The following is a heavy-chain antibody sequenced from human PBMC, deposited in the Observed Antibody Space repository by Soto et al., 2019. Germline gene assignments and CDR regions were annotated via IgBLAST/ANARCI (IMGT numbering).Heavy chain of an antibody. CDR3: ATLLGYCSGGSCWDY. V-gene: IGHV1-24*01. Sequence: ASVNVSCKVSGYTLTELSMHWVRQAPGKGLEWMGGFDPEDGETIYAQKFQGRVTMTEDTSTDTAYMELSSLRSEDTAVYYCATLLGYCSGGSCWDYWGQGTLVTVS. CDR2: FDPEDGET. CDR1: GYTLTELS. J-gene: IGHJ4*02. D-gene: IGHD2-15*01.